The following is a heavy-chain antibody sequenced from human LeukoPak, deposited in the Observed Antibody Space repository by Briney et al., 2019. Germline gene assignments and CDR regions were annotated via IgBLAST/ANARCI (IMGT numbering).Heavy chain of an antibody. Sequence: GGSLRLSCAASGFTFSSYWMHWVRHAPGKGLVWVSRINSDGSSTSYADSVRGRFSISRDNAKNTLYLQMNSLRAEDTAVYYCARGLSGYASSLGYWGQGTLVTVSA. D-gene: IGHD6-6*01. V-gene: IGHV3-74*01. J-gene: IGHJ4*02. CDR3: ARGLSGYASSLGY. CDR1: GFTFSSYW. CDR2: INSDGSST.